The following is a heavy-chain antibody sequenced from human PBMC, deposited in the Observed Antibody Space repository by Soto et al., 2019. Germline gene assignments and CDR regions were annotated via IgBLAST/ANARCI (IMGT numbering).Heavy chain of an antibody. CDR1: GYSFTSYW. V-gene: IGHV5-10-1*01. D-gene: IGHD3-22*01. CDR3: ASKSARYYYDSSGYYYYGMDV. CDR2: IDPSDSYT. Sequence: GESLKISCKGSGYSFTSYWIRWVRQMPGKGLEWMGRIDPSDSYTNYSPSFQGHVTISADKSISTAYLQWSSLKASDTAMYYCASKSARYYYDSSGYYYYGMDVWGQGTTVTVSS. J-gene: IGHJ6*02.